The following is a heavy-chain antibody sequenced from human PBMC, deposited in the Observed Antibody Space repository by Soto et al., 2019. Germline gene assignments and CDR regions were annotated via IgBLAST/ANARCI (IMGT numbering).Heavy chain of an antibody. J-gene: IGHJ4*02. V-gene: IGHV4-31*03. CDR3: ARGRYQLAFDY. CDR1: GGSISSGGYY. Sequence: SETLSLTCTVSGGSISSGGYYWSWIRQHPGKGLEWIGYIYYSGSTYYNPSLKSRVTISVDTSKNQFSLKLSSVTAADTAVYYCARGRYQLAFDYWGQGTLVTVSS. D-gene: IGHD2-2*01. CDR2: IYYSGST.